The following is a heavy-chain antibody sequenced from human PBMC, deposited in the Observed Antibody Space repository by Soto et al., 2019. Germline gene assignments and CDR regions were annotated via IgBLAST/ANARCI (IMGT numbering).Heavy chain of an antibody. CDR2: ISYDGSNK. J-gene: IGHJ6*02. CDR3: ESEIVVVVAAMSHCGMDV. D-gene: IGHD2-15*01. Sequence: QVQLVESGGGVVQPGRSLRLSCAASGFTFSSYAMHWVRQAPRKGLEWVAVISYDGSNKYYADSVKGRFTISRDNSKNTLYLQMNSLRAEDTAVYYFESEIVVVVAAMSHCGMDVWGQGTTVIVSS. CDR1: GFTFSSYA. V-gene: IGHV3-30-3*01.